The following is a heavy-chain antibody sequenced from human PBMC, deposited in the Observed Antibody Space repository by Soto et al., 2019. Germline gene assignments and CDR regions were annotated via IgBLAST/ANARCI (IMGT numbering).Heavy chain of an antibody. CDR3: ARARIAAGDYYYYGMDV. CDR1: GYTFTSYY. J-gene: IGHJ6*02. Sequence: ASVKVSCKASGYTFTSYYMHWVRQAPGQGLEWMGIINPSGGSTSYAQKFQGRVTMTRDTSTSTVYMELSSLRSEDTAVYYCARARIAAGDYYYYGMDVWGQGTTVTVSS. D-gene: IGHD6-13*01. V-gene: IGHV1-46*01. CDR2: INPSGGST.